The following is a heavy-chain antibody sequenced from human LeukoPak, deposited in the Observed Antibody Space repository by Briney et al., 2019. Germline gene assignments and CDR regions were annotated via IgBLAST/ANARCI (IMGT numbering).Heavy chain of an antibody. CDR2: ISYDGSNK. J-gene: IGHJ4*02. Sequence: GGSLRLSCAASGFTFSSYAMHWVRQAPGKGLEWVAVISYDGSNKYYADSVKGRFTISRDNSKNTLYLQMNSLRAEDTAVYYCARDYVLRFLESCAYWGQGTLVTVSS. V-gene: IGHV3-30-3*01. CDR3: ARDYVLRFLESCAY. D-gene: IGHD3-3*01. CDR1: GFTFSSYA.